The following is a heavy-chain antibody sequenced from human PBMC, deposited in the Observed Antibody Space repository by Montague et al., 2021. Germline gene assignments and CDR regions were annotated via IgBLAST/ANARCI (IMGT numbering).Heavy chain of an antibody. V-gene: IGHV4-61*05. Sequence: SETLSLTCTVSGGSISSSSYYWGWIRQPPGKGLEWIGYIYYSGSTNYNPSLKSRVTISVDTSKNQFSLRLSAATAADTAVYYCAGGGLLENYYFDDWGQGTLVTVSS. D-gene: IGHD2-15*01. CDR2: IYYSGST. CDR3: AGGGLLENYYFDD. J-gene: IGHJ4*02. CDR1: GGSISSSSYY.